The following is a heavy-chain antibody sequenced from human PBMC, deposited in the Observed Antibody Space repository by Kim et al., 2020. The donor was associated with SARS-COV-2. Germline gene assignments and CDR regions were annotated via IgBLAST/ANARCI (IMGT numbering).Heavy chain of an antibody. CDR3: ARLGWGYSSSWFGYYYYMDV. CDR2: MNPNSGST. CDR1: GYTFTSYD. Sequence: ASVKVSCKASGYTFTSYDINWVRQATGQGLEWMGWMNPNSGSTGYAQKFQGRVTMTRNTSISTAYMELSSLRSEDTAVYYCARLGWGYSSSWFGYYYYMDVWGKGTTVTVPS. V-gene: IGHV1-8*01. D-gene: IGHD6-13*01. J-gene: IGHJ6*03.